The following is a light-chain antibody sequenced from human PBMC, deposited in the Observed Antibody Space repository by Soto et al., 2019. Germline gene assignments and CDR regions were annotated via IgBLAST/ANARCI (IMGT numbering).Light chain of an antibody. CDR1: SSDVGGYNY. J-gene: IGLJ2*01. Sequence: QSALTQPASVSGSPGQSITISCIGTSSDVGGYNYVSWYQQHPGKAPKLMIYDVSYRPSGVSNRFSGSKSVNTASLTISGLQGEDEADYYCISYTSTSTLVVFGGGTKLTVL. V-gene: IGLV2-14*03. CDR2: DVS. CDR3: ISYTSTSTLVV.